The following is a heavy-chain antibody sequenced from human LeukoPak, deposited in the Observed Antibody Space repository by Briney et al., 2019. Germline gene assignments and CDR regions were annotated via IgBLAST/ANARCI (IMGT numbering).Heavy chain of an antibody. Sequence: GGSLRLSCAAAGFTFSTYWMTWVRQAPGKGLEWVANIKGDGSQKYYVDSVKGRFTISRDNAKNSLYLQMDSLRAEDTAVSYCARDTGCAGGTCFSFYDYWGQGTLATVSS. V-gene: IGHV3-7*01. CDR3: ARDTGCAGGTCFSFYDY. CDR2: IKGDGSQK. D-gene: IGHD2-15*01. J-gene: IGHJ4*02. CDR1: GFTFSTYW.